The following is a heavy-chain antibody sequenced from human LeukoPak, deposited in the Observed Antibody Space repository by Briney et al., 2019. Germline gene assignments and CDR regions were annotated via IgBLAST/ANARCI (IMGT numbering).Heavy chain of an antibody. V-gene: IGHV3-33*06. CDR3: AKGVGDSSGLFDY. CDR1: GFTFSSYG. CDR2: IWYDGSNK. J-gene: IGHJ4*02. Sequence: GGSLRLSCAASGFTFSSYGMHWVRQAPGKGLEWVAVIWYDGSNKYYADSVKGRFTISRDNPKNTLYLQMNSLRAEDTAVYYCAKGVGDSSGLFDYWGQGTLVTVPS. D-gene: IGHD3-22*01.